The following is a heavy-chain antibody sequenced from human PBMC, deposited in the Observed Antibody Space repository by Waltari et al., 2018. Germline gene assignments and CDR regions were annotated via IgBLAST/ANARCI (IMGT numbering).Heavy chain of an antibody. V-gene: IGHV5-51*01. CDR3: ARHRSGGAYYYYMDV. Sequence: EVQLVQSGAEVKKPGESLKISCKGSGYSFTSYWIGWVRQMPGKGLEWMGIIYPGDSDTRYSPSVQGQGTISADKSISTAYLQWSSLKASDTAMYYCARHRSGGAYYYYMDVWGKGTTVTVSS. D-gene: IGHD6-19*01. CDR2: IYPGDSDT. J-gene: IGHJ6*03. CDR1: GYSFTSYW.